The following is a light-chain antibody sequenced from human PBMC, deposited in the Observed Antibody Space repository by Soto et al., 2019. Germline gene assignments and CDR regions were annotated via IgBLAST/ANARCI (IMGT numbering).Light chain of an antibody. CDR3: CSYTGTDAFVI. J-gene: IGLJ2*01. V-gene: IGLV2-23*02. CDR1: SSDIGNYNL. CDR2: DVT. Sequence: QSALTQPASVSGSPGQSITISCTGTSSDIGNYNLVSWYQQYPGKAPQLIIYDVTKRPLGVSDRFSASTSGFTASLTISGLQPEDEADYYCCSYTGTDAFVIFGGGTKLTVL.